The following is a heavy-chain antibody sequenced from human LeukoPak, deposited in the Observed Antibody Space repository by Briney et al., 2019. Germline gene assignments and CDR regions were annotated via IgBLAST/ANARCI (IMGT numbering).Heavy chain of an antibody. CDR2: ISGSGGST. J-gene: IGHJ4*02. V-gene: IGHV3-23*01. Sequence: GGSLRLSCAASGFTFSSYAMSWVRQAPGKGLEWVSAISGSGGSTYYADSVKGRFTISRDNSKNTLYLQMNSLRAEDTAVYYCARADGLLEGEATFDYWGQGTLVTVSS. D-gene: IGHD3-16*01. CDR3: ARADGLLEGEATFDY. CDR1: GFTFSSYA.